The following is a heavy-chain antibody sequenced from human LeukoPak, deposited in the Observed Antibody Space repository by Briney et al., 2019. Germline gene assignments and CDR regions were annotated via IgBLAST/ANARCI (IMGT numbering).Heavy chain of an antibody. CDR3: ATDPGVVVVAATYRYMDV. CDR1: GFTFDDYG. CDR2: ISSSSSYI. D-gene: IGHD2-15*01. V-gene: IGHV3-21*01. J-gene: IGHJ6*03. Sequence: GGSLRLSCAASGFTFDDYGMSWVRQAPGKGLEWVSSISSSSSYIYYADSVKGRFTISRDNAKNSLYLQMNSLRAEDTAVYYCATDPGVVVVAATYRYMDVWGKGTTVTVSS.